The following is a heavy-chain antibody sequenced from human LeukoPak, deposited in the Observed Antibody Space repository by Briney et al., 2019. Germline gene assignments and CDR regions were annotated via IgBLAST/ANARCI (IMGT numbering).Heavy chain of an antibody. CDR3: AKDPVTGSGY. CDR2: ISGGGGST. J-gene: IGHJ4*02. D-gene: IGHD3-10*01. V-gene: IGHV3-23*01. Sequence: GGSLRLSCAASGFTFTSYSMNWVRQAPGKGLEWVSTISGGGGSTYYADSVKGRFTISRDNSKNSLYLQVNSLRAEDTAVYYCAKDPVTGSGYWGQGTLVTVSS. CDR1: GFTFTSYS.